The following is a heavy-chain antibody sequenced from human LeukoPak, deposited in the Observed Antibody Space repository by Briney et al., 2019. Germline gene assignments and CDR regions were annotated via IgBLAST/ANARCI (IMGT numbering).Heavy chain of an antibody. V-gene: IGHV3-21*01. D-gene: IGHD3-10*01. CDR3: ARGRSITLLRGVAMSDVFDI. CDR1: GFTFSTYS. CDR2: IDTTTSYI. J-gene: IGHJ3*02. Sequence: PGGSLRLSCAASGFTFSTYSMNWVRQAPGKGLEWVSFIDTTTSYIYYADSVKGRFTISKDNTKNSLHLQMNGLTADTTAEYYGARGRSITLLRGVAMSDVFDIWGQGEMVTVSS.